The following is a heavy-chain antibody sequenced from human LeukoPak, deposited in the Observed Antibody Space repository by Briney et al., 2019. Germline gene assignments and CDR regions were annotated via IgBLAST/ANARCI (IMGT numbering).Heavy chain of an antibody. J-gene: IGHJ3*02. CDR3: ASQIRGYSYGADAFDI. Sequence: SQTLSLTCAISGDSVSSNSAAWNWIRQSPSRGLEWLGRTYYRSKWYNDYAVSVKSRITINPDTPKNRFSLQLNSVTPEDTAVYYCASQIRGYSYGADAFDIWGQGTMVTVSS. CDR1: GDSVSSNSAA. V-gene: IGHV6-1*01. D-gene: IGHD5-18*01. CDR2: TYYRSKWYN.